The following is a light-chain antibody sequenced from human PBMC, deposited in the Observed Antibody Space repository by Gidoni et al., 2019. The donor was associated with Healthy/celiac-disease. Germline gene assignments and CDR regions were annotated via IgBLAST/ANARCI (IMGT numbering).Light chain of an antibody. CDR2: DAS. CDR1: QSISSL. J-gene: IGKJ1*01. CDR3: QHQRT. V-gene: IGKV1-5*01. Sequence: DIQMTQSPSTLSASVGDRVTITCRASQSISSLLAWYQQTPGKAPKLLIYDASSLESGVPSRFSGSGSGTEFTLTISSLQPDDFATYYCQHQRTFXXXTKVEIK.